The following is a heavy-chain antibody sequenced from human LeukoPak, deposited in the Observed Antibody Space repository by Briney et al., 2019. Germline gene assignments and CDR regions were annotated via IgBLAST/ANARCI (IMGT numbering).Heavy chain of an antibody. CDR1: GGSMSSYY. V-gene: IGHV4-4*07. D-gene: IGHD3-10*01. J-gene: IGHJ5*02. Sequence: PSETLSLTCTVSGGSMSSYYWSWIRQPAGKELEWIGRIYSTGSTNYNPSLKSRVTMSVDASKNQFSLRLSSVTAADTAVYYCARDHQLYGSPWDWFDPWGQGMLVTVSS. CDR3: ARDHQLYGSPWDWFDP. CDR2: IYSTGST.